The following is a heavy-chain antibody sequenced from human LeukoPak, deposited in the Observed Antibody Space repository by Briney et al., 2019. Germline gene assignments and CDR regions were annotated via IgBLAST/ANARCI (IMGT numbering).Heavy chain of an antibody. CDR1: GGSISSSSYY. J-gene: IGHJ4*02. Sequence: SETLSLTCTVSGGSISSSSYYWGWIRQPPGKGLEWIGNIYYSGSTYYNPSLKSRVTISVDTSRNQFSLKLSSVTAADTAVYYCARGYRIAVAGFDYWGQGTLVTVSS. V-gene: IGHV4-39*07. D-gene: IGHD6-19*01. CDR2: IYYSGST. CDR3: ARGYRIAVAGFDY.